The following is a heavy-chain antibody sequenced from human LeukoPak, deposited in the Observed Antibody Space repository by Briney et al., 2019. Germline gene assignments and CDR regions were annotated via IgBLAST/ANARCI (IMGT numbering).Heavy chain of an antibody. J-gene: IGHJ4*02. D-gene: IGHD2-2*02. Sequence: PSQTLSLTCTVSGGAISSGDYYWSWIRQPPGKGLEWIGYIYYSGSTYYNPSLKSRVVISIDRSKNQFSLNLSSVTAADTAVYYCARGPPTPYCSSTSYYSDYWGQGTLVTVSS. CDR1: GGAISSGDYY. CDR3: ARGPPTPYCSSTSYYSDY. V-gene: IGHV4-30-4*01. CDR2: IYYSGST.